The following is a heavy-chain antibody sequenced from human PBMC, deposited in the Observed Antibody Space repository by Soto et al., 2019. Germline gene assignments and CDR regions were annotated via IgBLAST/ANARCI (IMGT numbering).Heavy chain of an antibody. CDR1: GGSFSGYY. D-gene: IGHD2-2*01. V-gene: IGHV4-34*01. Sequence: TLSLTCAVYGGSFSGYYWSWIRQPPGKCLEWIGEINHSGSTNYNPSPKSRVTISVDTSKNQFPLKLSSVTAADTAVYYCARKYCSSTSCRGDYYGMDVWGQGTTVTVSS. J-gene: IGHJ6*02. CDR2: INHSGST. CDR3: ARKYCSSTSCRGDYYGMDV.